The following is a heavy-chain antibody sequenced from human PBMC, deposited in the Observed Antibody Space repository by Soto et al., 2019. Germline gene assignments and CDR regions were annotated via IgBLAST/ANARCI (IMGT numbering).Heavy chain of an antibody. D-gene: IGHD4-4*01. Sequence: GGSLRLSCAASGFTFSSYAMHWVRQAPGKGLEWVAVISYDGSNKYYADSVKGRFTISRDNSKNTLYLQMNSLRAEDTAVYYCARDQGTVTTGYFDYWGQGTLVTVSS. CDR3: ARDQGTVTTGYFDY. CDR1: GFTFSSYA. J-gene: IGHJ4*02. V-gene: IGHV3-30-3*01. CDR2: ISYDGSNK.